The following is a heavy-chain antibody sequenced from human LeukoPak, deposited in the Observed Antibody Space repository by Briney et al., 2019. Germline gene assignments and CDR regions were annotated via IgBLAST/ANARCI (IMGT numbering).Heavy chain of an antibody. CDR3: ARKAGITGTSYYMDV. D-gene: IGHD1-7*01. CDR2: ISGSGGST. J-gene: IGHJ6*03. Sequence: GVSLRLSCAASGFTLGSYAMSWVRQAPGKGLEWVSAISGSGGSTYYADSVKGRFTISRDNSKNTLYLQMNSLRAEDTAVYYCARKAGITGTSYYMDVWGKGTTVTVSS. CDR1: GFTLGSYA. V-gene: IGHV3-23*01.